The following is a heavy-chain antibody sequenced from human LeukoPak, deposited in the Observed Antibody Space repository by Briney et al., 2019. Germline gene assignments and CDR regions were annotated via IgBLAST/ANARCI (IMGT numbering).Heavy chain of an antibody. V-gene: IGHV3-23*01. CDR3: AKDLTLLTGYYPNWFDP. CDR1: GFTFSSYG. D-gene: IGHD3-9*01. Sequence: QPGGTLRLSCAASGFTFSSYGMSWVRQAPGKGLEWVSAISGSGGSTYYADSVKGRFTISRDNSKNTLYLQMNSLRAEDTAVYYCAKDLTLLTGYYPNWFDPWGQGTLVTVSS. J-gene: IGHJ5*02. CDR2: ISGSGGST.